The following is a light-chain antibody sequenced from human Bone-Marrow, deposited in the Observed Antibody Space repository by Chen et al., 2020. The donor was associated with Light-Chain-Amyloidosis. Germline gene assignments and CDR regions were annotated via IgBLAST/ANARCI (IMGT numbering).Light chain of an antibody. Sequence: SYELPQPPSVPVSPGPTARVTCSGDDLPTKYAYWFQQKPGQAPVLVIHRDTERPSGISERLSGSSSGTTATLTISGVQAEDEADDHCQSADSSGTYEVIFGGGTKLTVL. CDR1: DLPTKY. CDR2: RDT. V-gene: IGLV3-25*03. CDR3: QSADSSGTYEVI. J-gene: IGLJ2*01.